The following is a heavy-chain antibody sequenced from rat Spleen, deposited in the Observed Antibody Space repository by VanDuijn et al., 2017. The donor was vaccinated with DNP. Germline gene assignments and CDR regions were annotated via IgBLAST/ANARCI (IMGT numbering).Heavy chain of an antibody. CDR1: GFSLTDYN. V-gene: IGHV2S12*01. Sequence: QVQLKESGPGMVQPSQTLSLTCTVSGFSLTDYNVHWVRQPPGKVLEWIAAISTGGSTYYNSALKSRLSISRDTSKSQVLLKMNSLQTEDTAMYFCVRWVTISAISYWNFDFWGPGTMVTVSS. D-gene: IGHD1-2*01. J-gene: IGHJ1*01. CDR3: VRWVTISAISYWNFDF. CDR2: ISTGGST.